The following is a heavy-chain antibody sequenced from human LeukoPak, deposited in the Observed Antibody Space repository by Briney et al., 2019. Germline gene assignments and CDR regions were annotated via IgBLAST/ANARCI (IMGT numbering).Heavy chain of an antibody. Sequence: GASVKVSCKASGGTFISYAISWVRQAPGQGLEWMGRIIPIFGTANYAQKFQGRGTITTDEPTSTAYMELSSLRSEDTAVYYRARGPDAYCSGGSCYVSNWFDPWGQGTLVTVSS. D-gene: IGHD2-15*01. CDR3: ARGPDAYCSGGSCYVSNWFDP. V-gene: IGHV1-69*05. J-gene: IGHJ5*02. CDR2: IIPIFGTA. CDR1: GGTFISYA.